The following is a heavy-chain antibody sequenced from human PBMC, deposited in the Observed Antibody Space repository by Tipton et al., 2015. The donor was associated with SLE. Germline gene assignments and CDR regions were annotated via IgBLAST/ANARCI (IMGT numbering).Heavy chain of an antibody. J-gene: IGHJ4*02. Sequence: QLVQSGPEVKKPGESLRISCKGSGYSFTSYWISWVRQMPGKGLEWMGRIDPSDSYTNYSPSFQGHVTISADKSISTAYLQWSSLKASDTAMYYCARRSPYYSSSYYFDYWGQGTLVTVSS. CDR2: IDPSDSYT. CDR1: GYSFTSYW. V-gene: IGHV5-10-1*01. CDR3: ARRSPYYSSSYYFDY. D-gene: IGHD6-13*01.